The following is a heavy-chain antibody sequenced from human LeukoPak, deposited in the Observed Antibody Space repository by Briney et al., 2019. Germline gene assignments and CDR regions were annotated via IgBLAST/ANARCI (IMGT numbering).Heavy chain of an antibody. Sequence: PSETLSLTCTVFDDPESISRDYWSWIRQPPGKGLEWIGYIDYSGSTNYSPSLKSRVTISLDTSTNQFSLKLSSVTAADTAVYYCARHYSSAPFDYWGQGTLVTVSS. V-gene: IGHV4-59*01. J-gene: IGHJ4*02. CDR2: IDYSGST. CDR3: ARHYSSAPFDY. D-gene: IGHD6-19*01. CDR1: DDPESISRDY.